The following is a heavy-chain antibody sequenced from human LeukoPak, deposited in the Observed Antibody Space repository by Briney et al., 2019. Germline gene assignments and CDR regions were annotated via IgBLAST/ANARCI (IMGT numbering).Heavy chain of an antibody. CDR2: IYTSGVT. CDR1: GDSMSSFY. D-gene: IGHD3-22*01. J-gene: IGHJ4*02. V-gene: IGHV4-4*07. Sequence: PSETLSLTCTVSGDSMSSFYWDWIRQPAGKGLQWIGRIYTSGVTNYNPSLKSRVTMSVDMSRNQFSLKLNSVTAADSAVYYCAREWTSGDGSGYPYYFDYWGPGTPVTVSS. CDR3: AREWTSGDGSGYPYYFDY.